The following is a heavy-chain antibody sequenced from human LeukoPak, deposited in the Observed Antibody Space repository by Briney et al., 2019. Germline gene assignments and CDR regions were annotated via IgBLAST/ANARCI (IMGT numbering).Heavy chain of an antibody. J-gene: IGHJ4*02. CDR3: AGDGGYNWNDEDY. CDR1: GFSFSTYG. D-gene: IGHD1-1*01. Sequence: PGGSLRLSCAASGFSFSTYGMNWVRQAPGKGLEWVSYISRSSRTIYYADSVKGRFTISRDNAKNSLYLQMNSLRDEDTAVYYCAGDGGYNWNDEDYWGQGTLVTVSS. V-gene: IGHV3-48*02. CDR2: ISRSSRTI.